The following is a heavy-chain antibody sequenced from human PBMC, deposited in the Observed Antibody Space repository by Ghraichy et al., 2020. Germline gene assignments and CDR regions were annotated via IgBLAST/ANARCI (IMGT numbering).Heavy chain of an antibody. CDR1: GGSFSGYY. D-gene: IGHD3-3*01. CDR3: ARGFTIFGVVFENYYMDV. V-gene: IGHV4-34*01. J-gene: IGHJ6*03. CDR2: INHSGST. Sequence: SQTLSLTCAVYGGSFSGYYWSWIRQPPGKGLEWIGEINHSGSTNYNPSLKSRVTISVDTSKNQFSLKLSSVTAADTAVYYCARGFTIFGVVFENYYMDVWGKGTTVTVSS.